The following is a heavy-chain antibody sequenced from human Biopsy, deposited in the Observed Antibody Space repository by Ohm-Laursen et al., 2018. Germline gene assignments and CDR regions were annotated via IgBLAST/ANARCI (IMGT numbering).Heavy chain of an antibody. D-gene: IGHD1-26*01. CDR3: ARDVVGRGASFFDF. J-gene: IGHJ4*02. CDR2: ISVYNGNT. V-gene: IGHV1-18*01. CDR1: GYTFGNYG. Sequence: SVKVSCKASGYTFGNYGISWVRQAPGQGLERMGWISVYNGNTDYPHKFQGRVTLTTDTCTSTAYMELRSLTSDDTAIYYCARDVVGRGASFFDFWGQGTSVTVSS.